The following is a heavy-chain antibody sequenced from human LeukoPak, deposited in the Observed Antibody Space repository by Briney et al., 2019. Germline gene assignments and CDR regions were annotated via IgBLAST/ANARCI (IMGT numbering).Heavy chain of an antibody. CDR1: GDSISSGAFY. CDR3: AGEGEYGDSYS. J-gene: IGHJ5*02. V-gene: IGHV4-30-2*01. CDR2: IYRGLT. Sequence: PSQTLSLTCAVSGDSISSGAFYWNWIRQAPGKGPEWIGNIYRGLTRFNPSLTSRVTISLDMSKSQVSLNLTSVTAADTAIYYCAGEGEYGDSYSWGQGTLVVVSA. D-gene: IGHD2-21*02.